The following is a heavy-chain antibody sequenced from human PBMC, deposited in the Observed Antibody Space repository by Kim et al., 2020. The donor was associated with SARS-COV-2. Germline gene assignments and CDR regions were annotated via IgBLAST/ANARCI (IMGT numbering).Heavy chain of an antibody. Sequence: YAASVKGRFTISRDNDKKSLYLQMNSLGAEDTALYYCARESLWSAAAADYWGQGTLVTVSS. D-gene: IGHD6-13*01. V-gene: IGHV3-20*03. J-gene: IGHJ4*02. CDR3: ARESLWSAAAADY.